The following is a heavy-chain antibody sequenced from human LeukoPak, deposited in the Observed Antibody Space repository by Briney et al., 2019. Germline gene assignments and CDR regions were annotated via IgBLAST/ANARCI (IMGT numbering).Heavy chain of an antibody. Sequence: SETPSLTCAVYGGSFSDHYWSWIRQPPGKGLEWIGETEHSGSTNYNPSLKTRVTISVDTSKNQFSLRLSSVTAADTAVYYCAREYSTSSTAFDIWGQGTMVTVSS. V-gene: IGHV4-34*01. J-gene: IGHJ3*02. CDR3: AREYSTSSTAFDI. CDR1: GGSFSDHY. D-gene: IGHD6-6*01. CDR2: TEHSGST.